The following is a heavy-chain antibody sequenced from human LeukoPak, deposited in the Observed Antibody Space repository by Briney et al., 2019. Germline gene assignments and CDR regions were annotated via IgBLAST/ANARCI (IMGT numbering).Heavy chain of an antibody. V-gene: IGHV4-39*07. CDR2: IYYSGST. CDR1: GGSISSSSYY. Sequence: PSETLSLTCTVSGGSISSSSYYWGWIRQPPGKGLEWIGSIYYSGSTYYNPSLKSRVTISVDTSKNQFSLKLSSVTAADTAAYYCAREAGRYSSGWFDYWGQGTLVTVSS. J-gene: IGHJ4*02. D-gene: IGHD6-19*01. CDR3: AREAGRYSSGWFDY.